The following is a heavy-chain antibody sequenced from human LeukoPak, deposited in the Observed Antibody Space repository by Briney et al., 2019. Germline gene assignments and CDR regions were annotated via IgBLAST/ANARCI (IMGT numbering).Heavy chain of an antibody. Sequence: GGSLRLSCAASGFTFSTYVMHRVRQAPGKGLEWVALIWHDGSNKYYGDSVKDRFTISRDNSKNTLYLQMDSLRAEDTAVYYCARDRGYTYGHPLDYWGQGTLVTVSS. D-gene: IGHD5-18*01. J-gene: IGHJ4*02. V-gene: IGHV3-33*01. CDR3: ARDRGYTYGHPLDY. CDR1: GFTFSTYV. CDR2: IWHDGSNK.